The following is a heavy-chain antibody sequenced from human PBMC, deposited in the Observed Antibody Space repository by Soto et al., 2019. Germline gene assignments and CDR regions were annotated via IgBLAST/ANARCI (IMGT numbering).Heavy chain of an antibody. D-gene: IGHD3-16*01. J-gene: IGHJ4*02. Sequence: EVQLLESGGGLVQPGGSLRLSCAASGFTFSSYVWRGVRQAPGKGLEWVSSITSSGGTYYAGSVKGRFTISRDNSKNTLYLQMTSLRAEDTAIYYCAKGAYYESYLWGQGTLVTVSS. V-gene: IGHV3-23*01. CDR2: ITSSGGT. CDR1: GFTFSSYV. CDR3: AKGAYYESYL.